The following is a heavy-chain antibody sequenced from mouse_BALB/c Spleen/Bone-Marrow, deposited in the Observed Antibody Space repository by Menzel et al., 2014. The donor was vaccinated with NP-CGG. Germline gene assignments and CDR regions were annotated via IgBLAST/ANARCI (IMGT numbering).Heavy chain of an antibody. J-gene: IGHJ2*01. Sequence: VQFQHSGPELVKPGASVKMSCKASGYTFTDYYMDWVKQSHGESFEWIGRVNPYNGGTSYNQKFKGKATLAVDKSSSTAYMELNSLTSEDSAVYYCARGIYYGNYFDYWGQGTTLTVSS. V-gene: IGHV1-19*01. D-gene: IGHD2-1*01. CDR1: GYTFTDYY. CDR3: ARGIYYGNYFDY. CDR2: VNPYNGGT.